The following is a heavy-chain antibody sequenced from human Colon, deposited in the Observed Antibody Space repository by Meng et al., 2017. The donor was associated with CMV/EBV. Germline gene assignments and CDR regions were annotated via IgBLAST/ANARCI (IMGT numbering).Heavy chain of an antibody. CDR1: GFTFSTYG. D-gene: IGHD3/OR15-3a*01. Sequence: SCAASGFTFSTYGMHWVRQAPGKGLEWMAFIRYDGSKKYYADSVKGRFTISRDNSKNTLYLQLNSRRAEDTAVYYCAKEVNFGSPFDYWGQGTLVTVSS. V-gene: IGHV3-30*02. CDR3: AKEVNFGSPFDY. J-gene: IGHJ4*02. CDR2: IRYDGSKK.